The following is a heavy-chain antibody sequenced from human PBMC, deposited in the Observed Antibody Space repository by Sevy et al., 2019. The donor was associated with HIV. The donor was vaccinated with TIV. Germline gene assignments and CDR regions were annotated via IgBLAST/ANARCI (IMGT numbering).Heavy chain of an antibody. J-gene: IGHJ4*02. D-gene: IGHD3-22*01. Sequence: GGSLRLSCAASGFTFSSYAMHWVRQAPGKGLEWVAVISYDGSNKYYADSVKGRFNISRDNSKNTLYLQMNSLRAEDTAVYYCARGGYYYDSSGYYHWPYWGQGTLVTVSS. V-gene: IGHV3-30-3*01. CDR1: GFTFSSYA. CDR2: ISYDGSNK. CDR3: ARGGYYYDSSGYYHWPY.